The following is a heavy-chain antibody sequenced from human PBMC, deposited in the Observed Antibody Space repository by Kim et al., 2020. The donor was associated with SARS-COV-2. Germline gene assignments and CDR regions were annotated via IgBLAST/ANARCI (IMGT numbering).Heavy chain of an antibody. D-gene: IGHD4-17*01. CDR1: GFTFSSYG. J-gene: IGHJ4*01. CDR3: AKIRKPTTVTLYFDY. Sequence: GGSLRLSCAASGFTFSSYGMHWVRQAPGKGLEWVAVISYDGSNKYYADSVKGRFTISRDNSKNTLYLQMNSPRAEDTAVYYCAKIRKPTTVTLYFDYWG. CDR2: ISYDGSNK. V-gene: IGHV3-30*18.